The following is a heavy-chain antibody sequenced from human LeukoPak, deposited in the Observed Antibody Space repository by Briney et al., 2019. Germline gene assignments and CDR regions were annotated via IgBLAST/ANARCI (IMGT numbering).Heavy chain of an antibody. CDR3: ARDLDGYSSLNYFDY. CDR1: GFTFSDYY. CDR2: ISSSSSYT. D-gene: IGHD6-19*01. V-gene: IGHV3-11*06. J-gene: IGHJ4*02. Sequence: PGGSLRLSCAASGFTFSDYYMSWIRQAPGKGLEWVSYISSSSSYTNYADSVKGRFTLSRDNAKNSLYLQMNSLRAEDTAVYYCARDLDGYSSLNYFDYWGQGTLVTVSS.